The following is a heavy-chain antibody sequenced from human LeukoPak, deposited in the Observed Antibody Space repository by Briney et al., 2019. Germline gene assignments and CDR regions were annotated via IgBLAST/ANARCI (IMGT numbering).Heavy chain of an antibody. J-gene: IGHJ4*02. CDR1: GGSISSSSYY. V-gene: IGHV4-39*01. CDR3: ANEGDTAMDY. Sequence: SETLSVTCTVSGGSISSSSYYWGWIRQPPGKGLEWIGSIYYSGSTYYNPSLKSRVTISVDTSKNQFSLKLSSVTAADTAVYYCANEGDTAMDYWGQGTLVTVSS. D-gene: IGHD5-18*01. CDR2: IYYSGST.